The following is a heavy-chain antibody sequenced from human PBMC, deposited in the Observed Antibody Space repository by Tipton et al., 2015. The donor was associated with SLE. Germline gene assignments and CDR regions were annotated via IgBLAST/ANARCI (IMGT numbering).Heavy chain of an antibody. CDR2: IYTSGST. CDR3: ARDETYYDFWYFDL. Sequence: TLSLTCTVSGGSISSGSYYWSWIRQPAGKGLEWIGRIYTSGSTNYNPSLKSRVTISVDTSKNQFSLKLSSVTAADTAVYYCARDETYYDFWYFDLWGRDTLVTVSS. J-gene: IGHJ2*01. V-gene: IGHV4-61*02. D-gene: IGHD3-3*01. CDR1: GGSISSGSYY.